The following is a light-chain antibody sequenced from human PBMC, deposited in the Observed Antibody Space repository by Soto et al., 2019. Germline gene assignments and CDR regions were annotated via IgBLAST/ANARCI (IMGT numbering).Light chain of an antibody. J-gene: IGKJ1*01. V-gene: IGKV1-5*03. CDR1: QSIGFW. Sequence: DIQLTQSPSTLSASVGDRVTLTCRASQSIGFWLAWYQQKAGKAPKLLIYKASSLESGVPARFRVSGYGTKFTLTISSLQPDDFATYTCQQSNSHSFGPGPKVETK. CDR2: KAS. CDR3: QQSNSHS.